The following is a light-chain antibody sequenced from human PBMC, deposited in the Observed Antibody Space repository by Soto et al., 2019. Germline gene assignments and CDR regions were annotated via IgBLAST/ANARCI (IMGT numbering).Light chain of an antibody. CDR3: CSYTSLSTVV. J-gene: IGLJ2*01. CDR1: SSDVGGYNH. CDR2: AVS. Sequence: QSVLTQPASVSGSPGQSITISCTGTSSDVGGYNHVSWYQHSPGKAPKLILFAVSDRPSGVSHRFSGSKSGNTAPLTISGLQAEDEADYYCCSYTSLSTVVFGGGTKLTVL. V-gene: IGLV2-14*01.